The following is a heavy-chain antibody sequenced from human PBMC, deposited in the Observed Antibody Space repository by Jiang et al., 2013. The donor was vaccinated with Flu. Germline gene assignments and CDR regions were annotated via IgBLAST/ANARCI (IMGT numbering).Heavy chain of an antibody. Sequence: GRSLRLSCAASGFTFSSYGMHWVRQAPGKGLEWVAVISYDGSNKYYADSVKGRFTISRDNSKNTLYLQMNSLRAEDTAVYYCARDPTPYSGRPHHFDYWGQGTLVTVSS. V-gene: IGHV3-33*05. CDR2: ISYDGSNK. CDR3: ARDPTPYSGRPHHFDY. J-gene: IGHJ4*02. CDR1: GFTFSSYG. D-gene: IGHD1-26*01.